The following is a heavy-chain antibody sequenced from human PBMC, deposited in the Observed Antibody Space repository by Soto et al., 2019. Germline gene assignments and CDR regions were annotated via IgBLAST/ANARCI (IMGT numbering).Heavy chain of an antibody. Sequence: QVQLVQSGAEVKKPGSSVKVSCKASGGTFSSYTISWVRQAPGQGLEWMGRIIPILGIANYAQKFQGRVTTTADKSTSTAYMELSSLRSEDTAVYYGARDQDVAVAGTFDPWGQGTLVTVSS. CDR2: IIPILGIA. V-gene: IGHV1-69*08. J-gene: IGHJ5*02. CDR1: GGTFSSYT. D-gene: IGHD6-19*01. CDR3: ARDQDVAVAGTFDP.